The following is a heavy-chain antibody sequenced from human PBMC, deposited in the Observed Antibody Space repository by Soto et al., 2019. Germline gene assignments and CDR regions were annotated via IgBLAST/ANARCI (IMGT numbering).Heavy chain of an antibody. CDR2: ISYSGIQT. V-gene: IGHV3-23*01. J-gene: IGHJ4*02. Sequence: PGGSLRLSCVASGFTFSTYGMSWVRQAPGKGLEWVAVISYSGIQTFYAASVTGRFTISRDNSKNTLYLQMNSLRADDTAVYYCVKNRLGSSYSANDYWGQGTLVTVSS. D-gene: IGHD3-22*01. CDR1: GFTFSTYG. CDR3: VKNRLGSSYSANDY.